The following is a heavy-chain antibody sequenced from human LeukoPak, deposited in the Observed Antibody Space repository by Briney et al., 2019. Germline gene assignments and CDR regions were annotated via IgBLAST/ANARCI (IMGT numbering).Heavy chain of an antibody. CDR1: GLTFNNYA. J-gene: IGHJ3*02. D-gene: IGHD2-15*01. CDR2: IGSSGGGT. Sequence: GGSLRLSCEASGLTFNNYAMHWVRQSSGKGLEWVSGIGSSGGGTYYADSVKGRFTISRDTSKDTVYLQMDSLRAEDTAIYYCAKIHQNRVVVGAKGAFDIWGQGTVVTVSS. V-gene: IGHV3-23*01. CDR3: AKIHQNRVVVGAKGAFDI.